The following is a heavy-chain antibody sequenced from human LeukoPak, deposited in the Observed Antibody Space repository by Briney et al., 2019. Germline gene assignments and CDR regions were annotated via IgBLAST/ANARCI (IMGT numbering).Heavy chain of an antibody. CDR3: VRNKFYGGHSDY. D-gene: IGHD4-23*01. V-gene: IGHV4-38-2*02. CDR1: GYSISSGSH. J-gene: IGHJ4*02. Sequence: SETLSLTCNVSGYSISSGSHWGWIRQPPGKGLEWIGTIYHDGSRYYSPSLRSRLTISVVTSKNQFSLKLTSVTAADTAVYYCVRNKFYGGHSDYWGQGTLVTVSS. CDR2: IYHDGSR.